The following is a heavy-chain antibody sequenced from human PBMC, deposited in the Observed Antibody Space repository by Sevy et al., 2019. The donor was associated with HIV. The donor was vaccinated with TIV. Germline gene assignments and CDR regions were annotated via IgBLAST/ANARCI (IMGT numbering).Heavy chain of an antibody. V-gene: IGHV1-2*02. Sequence: ASVKVSCKASGYTFTGYYMHWVRQAPGQGLEWMGWINPNSGGTNYAQMFQGRVTMTRDTSISTAYMELSRLRSDDTAVYYCARDHFRPGITGYWGQGTLVTVSS. CDR1: GYTFTGYY. CDR2: INPNSGGT. CDR3: ARDHFRPGITGY. J-gene: IGHJ4*02. D-gene: IGHD3-3*02.